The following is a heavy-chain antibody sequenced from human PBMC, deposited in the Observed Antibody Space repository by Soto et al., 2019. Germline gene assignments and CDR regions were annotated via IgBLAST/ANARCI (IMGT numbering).Heavy chain of an antibody. J-gene: IGHJ4*02. D-gene: IGHD3-16*02. CDR1: GFSLSTSGVG. CDR2: IYWDDDK. V-gene: IGHV2-5*02. Sequence: QITLKESGHTLVKPTQTLTLTCTFSGFSLSTSGVGVGWIRQPPGKALEWLALIYWDDDKRYSPSLKSRLTITKDTSKYQVVLTMTNMDPVDTATYYCAHRRGYDYIWGSYPLGHWGQGTLVTVSS. CDR3: AHRRGYDYIWGSYPLGH.